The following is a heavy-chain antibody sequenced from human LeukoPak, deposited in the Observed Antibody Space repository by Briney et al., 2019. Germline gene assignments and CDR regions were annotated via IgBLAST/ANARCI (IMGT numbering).Heavy chain of an antibody. CDR2: IYDFGST. D-gene: IGHD6-13*01. CDR1: GGSISSYF. CDR3: ARGGYLSGYLDV. Sequence: SETLSLTCTISGGSISSYFWIWIRQPPGKGLEWIGYIYDFGSTKYNPSLKSRVIISVDTSKNHFSLNLSSVTAADTAVYYCARGGYLSGYLDVWGNGTTVTVSS. V-gene: IGHV4-59*01. J-gene: IGHJ6*03.